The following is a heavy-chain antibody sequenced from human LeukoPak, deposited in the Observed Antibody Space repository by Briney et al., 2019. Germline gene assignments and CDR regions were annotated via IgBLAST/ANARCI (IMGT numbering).Heavy chain of an antibody. V-gene: IGHV3-23*01. J-gene: IGHJ4*02. CDR3: AKDRQGYYGSGSYFDY. D-gene: IGHD3-10*01. CDR1: GFTFSSYA. Sequence: GGSLRLSCAASGFTFSSYAMSWVRQDPGKGLERVSAISGAGGTTYYADSVKGRFTISRDNSKSTLYLQMTSLRADDTAVYYCAKDRQGYYGSGSYFDYWGQGTQVTVSS. CDR2: ISGAGGTT.